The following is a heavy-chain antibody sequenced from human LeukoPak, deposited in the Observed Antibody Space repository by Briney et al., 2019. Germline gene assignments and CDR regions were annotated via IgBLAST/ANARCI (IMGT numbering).Heavy chain of an antibody. Sequence: PGGSLRLSCAASGFTFSSYWMSWVRQAPGKGLEWVANIKHDGSEKYYVDSVKGRFTISRDNAKNSLYLQMNSLRAEDTAVYYCAREAAIYDSTGPEYFQHWGQGTLVTVSS. V-gene: IGHV3-7*01. CDR1: GFTFSSYW. CDR3: AREAAIYDSTGPEYFQH. J-gene: IGHJ1*01. CDR2: IKHDGSEK. D-gene: IGHD3-22*01.